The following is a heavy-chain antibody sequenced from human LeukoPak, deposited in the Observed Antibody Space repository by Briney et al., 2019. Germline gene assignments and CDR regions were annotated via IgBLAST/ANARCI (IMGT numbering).Heavy chain of an antibody. CDR2: IYHGGTT. J-gene: IGHJ4*02. Sequence: PSETLSLTCAVSGSSISSGYYWGWIRQPPGKGLQWIGSIYHGGTTYYNPSLKSRVTISVDTSKNQFSLKLSSVTAADTAVYYCARLGYCSGGSCYSLPPDYWGQGTLVTVSS. CDR3: ARLGYCSGGSCYSLPPDY. D-gene: IGHD2-15*01. V-gene: IGHV4-38-2*01. CDR1: GSSISSGYY.